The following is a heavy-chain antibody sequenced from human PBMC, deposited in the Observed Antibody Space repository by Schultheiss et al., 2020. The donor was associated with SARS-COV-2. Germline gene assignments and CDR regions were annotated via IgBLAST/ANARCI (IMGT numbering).Heavy chain of an antibody. CDR1: GGSFSGYY. CDR3: ARDPPDYYDSSAYYGSVDY. J-gene: IGHJ4*02. D-gene: IGHD3-22*01. Sequence: SETLSLTCAVYGGSFSGYYWGWIRQPPGKGLEWIGSIYHSGSTYYNPSLKSRVTISVDTSKNQFSLKLSSVTAADTAVYYCARDPPDYYDSSAYYGSVDYWGQGTLVTVSS. CDR2: IYHSGST. V-gene: IGHV4-38-2*02.